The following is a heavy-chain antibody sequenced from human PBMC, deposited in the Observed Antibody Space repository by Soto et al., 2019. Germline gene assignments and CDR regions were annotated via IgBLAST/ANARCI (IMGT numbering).Heavy chain of an antibody. V-gene: IGHV1-3*01. CDR3: ASSAVAGYYYYYYLDV. Sequence: GASVKVSCKASGYTFTSYAMHWVRQAPGQRLEWMGWINAGNGNTKYSQKFQGRVTITRDTSASTAYMELSSLRSEDTAVYYCASSAVAGYYYYYYLDVRGKGTTVTVAS. CDR2: INAGNGNT. D-gene: IGHD6-19*01. J-gene: IGHJ6*03. CDR1: GYTFTSYA.